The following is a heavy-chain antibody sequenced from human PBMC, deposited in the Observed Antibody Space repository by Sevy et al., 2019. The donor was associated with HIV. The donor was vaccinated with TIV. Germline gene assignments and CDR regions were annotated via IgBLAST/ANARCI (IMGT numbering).Heavy chain of an antibody. Sequence: GGSLRLSCAASGFTFNTHAMHWVRQAPGKGLEWVALISYDGIIKYYADSVKGRLTISRDNSKNTLFLQMNSLRAEDTAVHYCARDDHWAFDYWGQGALVTVSS. CDR3: ARDDHWAFDY. CDR2: ISYDGIIK. J-gene: IGHJ4*02. CDR1: GFTFNTHA. V-gene: IGHV3-30*04. D-gene: IGHD7-27*01.